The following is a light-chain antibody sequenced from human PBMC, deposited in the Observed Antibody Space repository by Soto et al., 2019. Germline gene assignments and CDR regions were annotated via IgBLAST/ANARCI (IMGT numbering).Light chain of an antibody. Sequence: EIVLTQSPGTLSLSPGERATLSCRASQSVSSSYLAWYQQKPGQAPRLLIYRASSRATGIPDRFSGSGSGTDFTLTISRLEPEDFAVYYCQQYGSSPRFGPGTKVDIK. J-gene: IGKJ3*01. CDR1: QSVSSSY. CDR2: RAS. CDR3: QQYGSSPR. V-gene: IGKV3-20*01.